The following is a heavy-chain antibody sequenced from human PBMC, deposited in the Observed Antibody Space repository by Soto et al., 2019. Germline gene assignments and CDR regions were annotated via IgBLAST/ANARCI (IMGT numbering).Heavy chain of an antibody. CDR3: ARGGGIVVVTAPYDS. CDR2: INPSGGYT. V-gene: IGHV1-46*03. D-gene: IGHD2-21*02. J-gene: IGHJ4*02. Sequence: ASVKVSCKAPGYTFTSYYMNWVRQAPGQGLEWLGIINPSGGYTTYAQRFLGRVTMTSDTSTSTVHMELGSLTSEDTAVYYCARGGGIVVVTAPYDSWGQGTLVTVSS. CDR1: GYTFTSYY.